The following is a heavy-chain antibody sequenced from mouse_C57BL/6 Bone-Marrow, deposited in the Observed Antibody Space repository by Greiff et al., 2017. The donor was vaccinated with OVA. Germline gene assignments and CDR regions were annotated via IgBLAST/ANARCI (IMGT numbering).Heavy chain of an antibody. CDR3: ARRLYYVWYFDV. J-gene: IGHJ1*03. D-gene: IGHD1-1*01. V-gene: IGHV1-64*01. CDR2: IHPNSGST. Sequence: QVQLQQPGAELVKPGASVKLSCKASGYTFTSYWMHWVKQRPGQGLEWIGMIHPNSGSTNYNEKFKSKATLTVDKSSSTAYMQLSSLTSEDSAVYYCARRLYYVWYFDVWGTGTTVTVSS. CDR1: GYTFTSYW.